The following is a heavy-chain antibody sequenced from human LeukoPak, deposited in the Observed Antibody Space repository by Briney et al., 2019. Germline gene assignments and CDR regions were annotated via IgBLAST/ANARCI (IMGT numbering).Heavy chain of an antibody. CDR2: IYYSGST. D-gene: IGHD6-19*01. Sequence: PSETLSLTCTVSGGSISSSSYSWGWIRQPPGKGLEWIGSIYYSGSTYYNPSLKSRVTISVDTSKNQFSLKLSSVTAADTAVYHCARHWQWLAPGDWGQGTLVTVSS. J-gene: IGHJ4*02. V-gene: IGHV4-39*01. CDR3: ARHWQWLAPGD. CDR1: GGSISSSSYS.